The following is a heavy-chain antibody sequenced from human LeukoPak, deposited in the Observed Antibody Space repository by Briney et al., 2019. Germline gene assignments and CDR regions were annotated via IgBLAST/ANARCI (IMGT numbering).Heavy chain of an antibody. CDR2: ISAYNGNT. CDR1: GYTFTSYG. V-gene: IGHV1-18*01. Sequence: GASVKVSCKASGYTFTSYGISWVRQAPGQGLEWMGWISAYNGNTNYAQKLQGRVTMTTDTSTSTAYMELRSLRSDDTALYYCARGGTLRGYSGYDRAPYYYYYYMDVWGKGTTVTVSS. D-gene: IGHD5-12*01. J-gene: IGHJ6*03. CDR3: ARGGTLRGYSGYDRAPYYYYYYMDV.